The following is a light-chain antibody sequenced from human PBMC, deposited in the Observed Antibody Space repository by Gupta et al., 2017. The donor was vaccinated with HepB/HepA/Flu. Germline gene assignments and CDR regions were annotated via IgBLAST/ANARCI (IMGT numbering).Light chain of an antibody. CDR1: QGISSY. CDR3: QQSDSPMYT. CDR2: AAS. J-gene: IGKJ2*01. Sequence: DIQMTQSPSSLSASVGDRVTITCRASQGISSYLNWYQQKPGKAPKLLIYAASSLQSGVPSRFSGSGSGTDFTLTISRLQPEDFATYYCQQSDSPMYTFGQGTKLEIK. V-gene: IGKV1-39*01.